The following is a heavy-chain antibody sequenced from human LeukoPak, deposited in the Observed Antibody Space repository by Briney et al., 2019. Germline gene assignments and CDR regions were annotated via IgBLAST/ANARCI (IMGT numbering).Heavy chain of an antibody. V-gene: IGHV4-59*08. J-gene: IGHJ3*02. CDR1: GVSIGGYY. CDR2: THHSGTT. CDR3: ARHSADRAFDI. D-gene: IGHD6-25*01. Sequence: SVTLSLTCTVSGVSIGGYYWSWLRQPPGKGLEWLGYTHHSGTTNYNPSVGSRLTTSVDTSRKQVSLKLSSVTAADTAVYYCARHSADRAFDIWDQGTMVTVSS.